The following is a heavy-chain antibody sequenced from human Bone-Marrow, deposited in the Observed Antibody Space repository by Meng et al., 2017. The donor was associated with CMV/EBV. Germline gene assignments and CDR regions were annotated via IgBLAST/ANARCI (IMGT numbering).Heavy chain of an antibody. CDR1: GYTFTGYY. Sequence: ASVKVSCKASGYTFTGYYMHWVRQAPGQGLEWMGWINPNSGGTNYAQKFQGRVTMTRDTSISTAYMELSRLRSDDTAVYYCARDAPGGPAEDTSNWFDPWGQGTLVTVSS. CDR3: ARDAPGGPAEDTSNWFDP. V-gene: IGHV1-2*02. CDR2: INPNSGGT. D-gene: IGHD2-2*01. J-gene: IGHJ5*02.